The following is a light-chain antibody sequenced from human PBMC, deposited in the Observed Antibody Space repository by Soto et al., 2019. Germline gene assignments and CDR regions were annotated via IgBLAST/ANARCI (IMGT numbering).Light chain of an antibody. Sequence: PGERATLSCRASQSVGRRYLAWYQQKPGQAPRLLIYDTSDRASDIPDRFSGSESGTDFTLTISRLVPEDFAVYYCQHQGTFGGGTKVEIK. V-gene: IGKV3-20*01. J-gene: IGKJ4*01. CDR1: QSVGRRY. CDR2: DTS. CDR3: QHQGT.